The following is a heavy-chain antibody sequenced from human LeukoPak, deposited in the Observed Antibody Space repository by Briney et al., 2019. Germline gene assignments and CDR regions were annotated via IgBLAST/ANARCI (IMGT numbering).Heavy chain of an antibody. CDR3: ARGTYSGYELILRKGPDYFDY. D-gene: IGHD5-12*01. CDR1: GFTFSSYS. V-gene: IGHV3-21*01. Sequence: GGSLRLSCAASGFTFSSYSMNWVRQAPGKGLEWVSSISSSGSYIYYADSVKGRFTISRDNAKNSLYLQMSSLRSEDTAVYYCARGTYSGYELILRKGPDYFDYWGQGTLVTVSS. CDR2: ISSSGSYI. J-gene: IGHJ4*02.